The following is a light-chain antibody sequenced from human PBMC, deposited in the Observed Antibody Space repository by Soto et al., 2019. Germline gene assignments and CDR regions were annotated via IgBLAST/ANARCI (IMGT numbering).Light chain of an antibody. CDR3: QVLDSSTDCD. CDR1: KLGDKY. V-gene: IGLV3-1*01. Sequence: SYELTQPPSVSVSPGQTASITCSGDKLGDKYACWYQQKPGQSPVLVIYQDSKRPSGIPDRFSGSNSRNTATLTICGTQAMDEADYYLQVLDSSTDCDVGSGTKLTVL. CDR2: QDS. J-gene: IGLJ1*01.